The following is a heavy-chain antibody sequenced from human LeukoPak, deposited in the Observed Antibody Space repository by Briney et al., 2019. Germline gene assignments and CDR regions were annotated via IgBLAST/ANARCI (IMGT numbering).Heavy chain of an antibody. CDR1: GGSISSSSYY. D-gene: IGHD2-2*01. J-gene: IGHJ4*02. CDR3: ARGGYQLLLRHLDY. CDR2: IYYSGST. Sequence: PSETLSLTCTVSGGSISSSSYYWGWIRQPPGKGLEWIGSIYYSGSTYYNPSLKSRVTISVDTSKNQFSLKLSSVTAADTAVYYCARGGYQLLLRHLDYWGQGTLVTVSS. V-gene: IGHV4-39*07.